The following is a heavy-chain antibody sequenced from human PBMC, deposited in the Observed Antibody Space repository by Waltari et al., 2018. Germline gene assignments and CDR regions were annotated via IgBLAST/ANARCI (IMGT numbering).Heavy chain of an antibody. CDR3: AKEGVYQWRVVVISMLDH. D-gene: IGHD3-22*01. J-gene: IGHJ4*02. V-gene: IGHV1-69*08. CDR1: GGTFSSDV. CDR2: INPFYGTT. Sequence: QVQLVQSGAEVKKPGSSVKVSCKASGGTFSSDVISWVRQVPGQGLEWMGRINPFYGTTDYTQKFQGRVTLTADKSTNTAYMELSSLKSEDTGIYYCAKEGVYQWRVVVISMLDHWGQGTLVTVSS.